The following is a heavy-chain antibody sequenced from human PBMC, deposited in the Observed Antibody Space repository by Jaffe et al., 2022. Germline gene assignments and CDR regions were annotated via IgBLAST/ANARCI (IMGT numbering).Heavy chain of an antibody. V-gene: IGHV3-30*02. D-gene: IGHD2-8*02. CDR2: IRYDGSNK. CDR1: GFTFSSYG. Sequence: QVQLVESGGGVVQPGGSLRLSCAASGFTFSSYGMHWVRQAPGKGLEWVAFIRYDGSNKYYADSVKGRFTISRDNSKNTLYLQMNSLRAEDTAVYYCARGYCTGGVCLSRSTFLPALNWFDPWGQGTLVTVSS. CDR3: ARGYCTGGVCLSRSTFLPALNWFDP. J-gene: IGHJ5*02.